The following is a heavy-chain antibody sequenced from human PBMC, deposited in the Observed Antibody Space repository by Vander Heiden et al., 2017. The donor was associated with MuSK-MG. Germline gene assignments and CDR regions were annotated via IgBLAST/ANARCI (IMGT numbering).Heavy chain of an antibody. CDR2: ISSSSSYI. V-gene: IGHV3-21*01. CDR3: ARGRRYYYDSSAYEEVDY. J-gene: IGHJ4*02. Sequence: EVQLVESGGGLVKPGGSLRLSCAASGFTFSSYSMNWVRQAPGKGLEWVSSISSSSSYIYYADSVKGRFTSYRDNDKNSLYLQMNSLRAEDTAVYYCARGRRYYYDSSAYEEVDYWGQGTLVTVSS. CDR1: GFTFSSYS. D-gene: IGHD3-22*01.